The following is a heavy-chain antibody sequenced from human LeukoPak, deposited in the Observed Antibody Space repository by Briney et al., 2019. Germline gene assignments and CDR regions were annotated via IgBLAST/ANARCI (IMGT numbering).Heavy chain of an antibody. Sequence: PSETLSLTCSVSGDSISSYCWSWIRQSAGKGLEWIGRIYYSGSTNYNPSLRSGVTISVDTTNKQFSLMLSYVTAAATDDYYCGRAPGIAAAGPYYCYFYLDVWGKGTTVTVSS. CDR1: GDSISSYC. V-gene: IGHV4-4*07. D-gene: IGHD6-13*01. CDR3: GRAPGIAAAGPYYCYFYLDV. J-gene: IGHJ6*03. CDR2: IYYSGST.